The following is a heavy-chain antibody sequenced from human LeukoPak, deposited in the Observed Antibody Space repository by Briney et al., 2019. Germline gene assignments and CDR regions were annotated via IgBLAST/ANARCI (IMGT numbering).Heavy chain of an antibody. CDR3: ARVLGTAYYYYFDV. CDR2: IYRSGSA. CDR1: GDSISSGTYY. D-gene: IGHD3-16*01. J-gene: IGHJ6*03. V-gene: IGHV4-31*03. Sequence: PSETLSLTCTVSGDSISSGTYYCSSIRHFPGKGLGWIGYIYRSGSAYSNPSLKSRVAMSVDTSKNQLSLNLTSVTAADTAVYFCARVLGTAYYYYFDVWGKGTAVTV.